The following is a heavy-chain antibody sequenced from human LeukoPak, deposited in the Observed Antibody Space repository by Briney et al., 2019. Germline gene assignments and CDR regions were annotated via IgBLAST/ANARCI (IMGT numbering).Heavy chain of an antibody. Sequence: GGSLRVSCGASGFYFSGYSMNWVRQAPGKGLEWVSSINSGGTYMYYADSVKGRFTISRDNAKNSLHLQMDSLRAEDTAVYFCARVEATTGRNYHYYYMDVWGKGTTVIVSS. V-gene: IGHV3-21*01. CDR1: GFYFSGYS. CDR3: ARVEATTGRNYHYYYMDV. D-gene: IGHD1-1*01. J-gene: IGHJ6*03. CDR2: INSGGTYM.